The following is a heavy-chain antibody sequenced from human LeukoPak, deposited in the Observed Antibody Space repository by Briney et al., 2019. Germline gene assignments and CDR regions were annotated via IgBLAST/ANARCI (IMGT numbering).Heavy chain of an antibody. CDR1: GFTLSSYS. CDR3: ARERAGTDFDY. V-gene: IGHV3-48*01. CDR2: ISSSSSTI. Sequence: GGSLRLSCAASGFTLSSYSMNWVRQAPGKGLEWVSYISSSSSTIYYADSVKGRFTISRDNAKNSLYLQMDSLRAEDTAVYYCARERAGTDFDYWGQGTLVTVSS. D-gene: IGHD6-13*01. J-gene: IGHJ4*02.